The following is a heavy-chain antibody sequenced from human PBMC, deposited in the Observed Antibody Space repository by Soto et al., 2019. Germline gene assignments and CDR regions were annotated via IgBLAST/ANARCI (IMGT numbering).Heavy chain of an antibody. CDR3: AHPRGSSHYNFDY. CDR2: IIPIFGTA. D-gene: IGHD2-15*01. J-gene: IGHJ4*02. Sequence: QVQLVQSGAEVKKPGSSVKVSCKASGGPLSSYAISWVRQAPGQGLEWMGGIIPIFGTANYAQKFQGRVTITAGESTSTAYMERSSLRAEDTAVYYCAHPRGSSHYNFDYWGQGTLVTVSS. CDR1: GGPLSSYA. V-gene: IGHV1-69*01.